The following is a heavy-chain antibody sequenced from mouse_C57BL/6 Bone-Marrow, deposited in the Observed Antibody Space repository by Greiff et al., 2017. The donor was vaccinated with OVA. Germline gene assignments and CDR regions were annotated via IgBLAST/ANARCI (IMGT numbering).Heavy chain of an antibody. Sequence: QVQLKQPGAELVKPGASVKVSCKASGYTFTSYWMHWVKQRPGQGLEWIGRIHPSDSDTNYNQKFKGKATLTVDKSSSTAYMQLSILTSEDSAVYYCAIGIYYDYAWFAYWGQGTLVTVSA. D-gene: IGHD2-4*01. CDR1: GYTFTSYW. V-gene: IGHV1-74*01. J-gene: IGHJ3*01. CDR2: IHPSDSDT. CDR3: AIGIYYDYAWFAY.